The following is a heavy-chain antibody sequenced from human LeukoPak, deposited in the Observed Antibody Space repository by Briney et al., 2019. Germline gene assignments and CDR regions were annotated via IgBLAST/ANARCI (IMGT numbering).Heavy chain of an antibody. Sequence: ASVKVSCKASGGTFSSYAISWVRQAPEQGLEWMGRIIPILGIANYAQKFQGRVTITADKSTSTAYMELSSLGSEDTAVYYCARRPYSSSWYEEFDYWGQGTLVTVSS. CDR1: GGTFSSYA. CDR3: ARRPYSSSWYEEFDY. D-gene: IGHD6-13*01. V-gene: IGHV1-69*04. CDR2: IIPILGIA. J-gene: IGHJ4*02.